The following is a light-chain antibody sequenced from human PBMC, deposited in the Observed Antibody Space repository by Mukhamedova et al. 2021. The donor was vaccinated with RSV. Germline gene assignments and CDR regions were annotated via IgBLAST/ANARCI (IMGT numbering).Light chain of an antibody. CDR3: QQYKTYRA. CDR2: KSY. V-gene: IGKV1-5*03. J-gene: IGKJ3*01. Sequence: WYQRRVHGKAPKLLIYKSYSLESGVPSRFSGSGSGTEFTLTISSLQPDDFATYYCQQYKTYRAFGPGTKVDIK.